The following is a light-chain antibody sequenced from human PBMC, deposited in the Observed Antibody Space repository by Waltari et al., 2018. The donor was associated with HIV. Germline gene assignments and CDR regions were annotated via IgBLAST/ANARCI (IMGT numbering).Light chain of an antibody. CDR2: DAS. CDR1: QGVSSD. J-gene: IGKJ5*01. CDR3: RQRSNWPPT. Sequence: EIVLTQSPATLSLSPGERATLSCRASQGVSSDLAWYHQKPGQAPRLLIYDASNRATGIPAMFSGSGSGTDFTRTISSLEPEDFAVYYCRQRSNWPPTFGQGTRLEIK. V-gene: IGKV3-11*01.